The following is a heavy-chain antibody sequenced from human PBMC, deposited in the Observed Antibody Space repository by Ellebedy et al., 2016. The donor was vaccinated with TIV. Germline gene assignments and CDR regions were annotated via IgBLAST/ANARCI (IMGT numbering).Heavy chain of an antibody. V-gene: IGHV1-69*10. J-gene: IGHJ4*02. CDR1: GGTFTSYA. D-gene: IGHD4-23*01. CDR2: IIPILGIP. CDR3: ARIAPTAVTFDLYYFDY. Sequence: SVKVSCKASGGTFTSYAISWVRQAPGQGLEWMGGIIPILGIPNNAPKFQGRVTITADKSTSTAYMELSSLRSEDTAVYYCARIAPTAVTFDLYYFDYWGQGTLITVSS.